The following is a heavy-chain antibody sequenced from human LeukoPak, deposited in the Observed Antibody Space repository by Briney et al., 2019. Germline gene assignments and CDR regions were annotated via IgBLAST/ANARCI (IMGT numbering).Heavy chain of an antibody. J-gene: IGHJ3*02. CDR3: ARHPRWLQFFAFDI. D-gene: IGHD5-24*01. V-gene: IGHV4-59*08. CDR2: VYYTGSN. CDR1: GGSLSGHY. Sequence: SETLSLTCTVSGGSLSGHYWSWIRQPPGRRLEWIGYVYYTGSNKYNPSLNSRVAISIDTPKNQLSLQLTSVTAADTAVYYCARHPRWLQFFAFDIWGQGTMVIVSS.